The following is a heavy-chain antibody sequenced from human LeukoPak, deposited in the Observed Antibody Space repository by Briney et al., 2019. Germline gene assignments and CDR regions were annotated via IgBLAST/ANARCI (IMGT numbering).Heavy chain of an antibody. CDR3: ARKTGTPTGFDY. CDR2: IIPIFGTA. CDR1: GGIFSSYA. Sequence: SVKVSCKASGGIFSSYAISWVRQAPGQGPEWTGGIIPIFGTANYAQKFQGRVTITTDESTSTAYMELSSLRSEDTAVYYCARKTGTPTGFDYWGRGTLVTVSS. J-gene: IGHJ4*02. V-gene: IGHV1-69*05. D-gene: IGHD1-7*01.